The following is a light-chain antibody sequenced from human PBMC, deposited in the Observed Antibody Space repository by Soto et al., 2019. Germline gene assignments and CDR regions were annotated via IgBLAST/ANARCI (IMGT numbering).Light chain of an antibody. CDR1: QSVSNNY. CDR2: GAS. CDR3: QQYGSSGT. Sequence: EIVLTQSPGTLSLSTGERATLSCRASQSVSNNYLAWYHQKHGQAPRLLIYGASNRATGIPERFSGSGSGTDFTLTISRLEPEDFAVYYCQQYGSSGTFGQGTKVEIK. J-gene: IGKJ1*01. V-gene: IGKV3-20*01.